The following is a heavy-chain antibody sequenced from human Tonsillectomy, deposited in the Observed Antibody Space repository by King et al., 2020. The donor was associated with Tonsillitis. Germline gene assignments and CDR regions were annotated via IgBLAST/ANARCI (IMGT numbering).Heavy chain of an antibody. CDR1: GITFSSYG. V-gene: IGHV3-33*05. CDR2: ISYDGSNK. Sequence: VQLVESGGGVVQPGKSLRLSCAASGITFSSYGMHWVRQAPGKGLEWVAVISYDGSNKYYGDSVKGRFTISRDNSKNTVYLQMNSLRAEDTAVYYCAREDSSGWYSDSPQEQYYYYGMDVWGQGTTVTVSS. J-gene: IGHJ6*02. D-gene: IGHD6-19*01. CDR3: AREDSSGWYSDSPQEQYYYYGMDV.